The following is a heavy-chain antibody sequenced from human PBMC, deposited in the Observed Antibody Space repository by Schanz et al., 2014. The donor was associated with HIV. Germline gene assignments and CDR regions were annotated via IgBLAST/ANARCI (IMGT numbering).Heavy chain of an antibody. Sequence: QVQLVESGGGLVQPGGSLRLSCAASGFSLNRYSVNWVRQHPGKGLEWIGYIYYFGNTYYNPSLKSRLTISVDTSKNQFSLRLSSVTAADTAVYYCVRSLWNYPYYFESWGQGTLVTVSS. CDR1: GFSLNRYS. J-gene: IGHJ4*02. D-gene: IGHD1-7*01. V-gene: IGHV4-31*02. CDR3: VRSLWNYPYYFES. CDR2: IYYFGNT.